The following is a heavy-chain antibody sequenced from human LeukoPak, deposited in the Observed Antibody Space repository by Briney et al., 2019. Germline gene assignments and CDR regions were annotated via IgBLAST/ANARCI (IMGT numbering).Heavy chain of an antibody. CDR2: INPNSGGT. D-gene: IGHD2-15*01. V-gene: IGHV1-2*02. J-gene: IGHJ6*02. Sequence: ASVKVSCKASGYTFTGYYMHWVRQAPGQGLEWMGWINPNSGGTNYAQKFQGRVTMTRDTSISTAYMELSGLRSDDTAVYYCASCSGGSCYYYYGMDVWGQGTTVTVSS. CDR3: ASCSGGSCYYYYGMDV. CDR1: GYTFTGYY.